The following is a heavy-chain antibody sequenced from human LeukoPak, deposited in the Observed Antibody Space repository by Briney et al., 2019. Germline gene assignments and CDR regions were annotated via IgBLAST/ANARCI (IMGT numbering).Heavy chain of an antibody. D-gene: IGHD2-15*01. J-gene: IGHJ5*02. Sequence: EASVKVSCKASGYTFTGYYMHWVRQAPGQGLEWMGWINPNSGGTNYAQKFQGRVTMTRDTSISTAYMELSRLRSDDTAVYYCARDLDGIQVVVVAATEGFDPWGQGTLVTVSS. CDR1: GYTFTGYY. CDR3: ARDLDGIQVVVVAATEGFDP. CDR2: INPNSGGT. V-gene: IGHV1-2*02.